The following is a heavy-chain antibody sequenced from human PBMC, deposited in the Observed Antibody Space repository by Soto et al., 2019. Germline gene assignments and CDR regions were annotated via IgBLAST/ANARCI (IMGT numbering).Heavy chain of an antibody. Sequence: ASVKVSCKASGYTFTSYYMHWVRQAPGQGLEWMGIINPSGGSTSYAQKFRGRVTMTRDTSTSTVYMELSSLRSEDTAVYYCARDDYGDYDGSDFDYWGQGTLVTVSS. D-gene: IGHD4-17*01. V-gene: IGHV1-46*01. J-gene: IGHJ4*02. CDR3: ARDDYGDYDGSDFDY. CDR1: GYTFTSYY. CDR2: INPSGGST.